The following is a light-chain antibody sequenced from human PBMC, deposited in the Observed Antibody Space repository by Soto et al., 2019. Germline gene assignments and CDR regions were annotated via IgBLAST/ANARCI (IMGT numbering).Light chain of an antibody. CDR1: SSDVGGYNY. CDR2: EVS. Sequence: QSALTQPASVSGSPGQSITISCTGTSSDVGGYNYVSWYQQHPGKAPKLMIYEVSNRPSGVSNRFSGSKSDNTASLTISVLQAEDEAHYYCNSYTSSSSHVGFGGGTKVTVL. CDR3: NSYTSSSSHVG. J-gene: IGLJ2*01. V-gene: IGLV2-14*01.